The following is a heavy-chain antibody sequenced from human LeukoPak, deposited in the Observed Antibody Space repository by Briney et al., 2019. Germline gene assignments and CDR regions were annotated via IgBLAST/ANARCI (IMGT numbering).Heavy chain of an antibody. D-gene: IGHD3-10*01. J-gene: IGHJ6*02. Sequence: ASVKVSCKVSGYTLTELSMHWVRQAPGKGLEWMGGFDPEDGETIYAQKFQGRVTMTEDTSTDTAYMELSSLRSEDTAVYYCATLLYYGSGRLNYYYYDMDVWGQGTTVTVSS. CDR3: ATLLYYGSGRLNYYYYDMDV. CDR1: GYTLTELS. V-gene: IGHV1-24*01. CDR2: FDPEDGET.